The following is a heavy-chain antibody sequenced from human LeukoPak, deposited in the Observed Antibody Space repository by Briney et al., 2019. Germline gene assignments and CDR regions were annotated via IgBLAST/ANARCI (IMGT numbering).Heavy chain of an antibody. V-gene: IGHV3-30*18. CDR3: AKDVYSGYDEDFDY. D-gene: IGHD5-12*01. CDR2: ISYDGSNK. J-gene: IGHJ4*02. Sequence: GRSLRLSCAASGFTFSNYGMHWVRQAPGKGLEWVAVISYDGSNKYYADSVKGRFTISRDNSKNTLYLQMNSLRAEDTAVYYCAKDVYSGYDEDFDYWGQGTLVTVSS. CDR1: GFTFSNYG.